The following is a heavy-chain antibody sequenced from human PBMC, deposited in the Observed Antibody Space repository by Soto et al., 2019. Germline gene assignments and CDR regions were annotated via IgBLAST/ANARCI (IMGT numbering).Heavy chain of an antibody. J-gene: IGHJ6*02. Sequence: QVHLLLQSGAEVKKPAPSVKVSCKASGGTPSNSAISWVRQAPGQGLEWMGGIIPVFGLVKYAQNFQGRVTITADESTNTAYMELSSLRPEDTAVYYCAGGRIVVVGSRAYYGMDVWGQGTTVTVSS. V-gene: IGHV1-69*01. D-gene: IGHD3-22*01. CDR1: GGTPSNSA. CDR3: AGGRIVVVGSRAYYGMDV. CDR2: IIPVFGLV.